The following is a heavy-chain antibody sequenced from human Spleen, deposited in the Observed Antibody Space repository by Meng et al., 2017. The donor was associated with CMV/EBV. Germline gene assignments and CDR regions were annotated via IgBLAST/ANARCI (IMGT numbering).Heavy chain of an antibody. D-gene: IGHD3/OR15-3a*01. CDR3: ARDGLGGIPQYYYGLDV. J-gene: IGHJ6*02. CDR1: GLIFRDAW. Sequence: GGSLRLSCTASGLIFRDAWMNWVRQAPGKGLEWVARIKSRGSGGTTEYAAPVRGRFTISRDNAKNSLYLQMNSLRAEDTAVYYCARDGLGGIPQYYYGLDVWGQGTTVTVSS. CDR2: IKSRGSGGTT. V-gene: IGHV3-15*01.